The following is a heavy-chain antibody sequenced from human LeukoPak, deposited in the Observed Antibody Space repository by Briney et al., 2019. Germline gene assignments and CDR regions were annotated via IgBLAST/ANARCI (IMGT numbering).Heavy chain of an antibody. CDR3: ARWLIGYCSGGSCWRQQYYFDY. J-gene: IGHJ4*02. CDR1: GGSFSGYY. D-gene: IGHD2-15*01. CDR2: INHSGST. Sequence: SETLSLTCAVYGGSFSGYYWSWIRQPPGKGLEWIGEINHSGSTNYNPPLKSRVTISVDTSKNQFSLKLSSVTAADTAVYYCARWLIGYCSGGSCWRQQYYFDYWGQGTLVTVSS. V-gene: IGHV4-34*01.